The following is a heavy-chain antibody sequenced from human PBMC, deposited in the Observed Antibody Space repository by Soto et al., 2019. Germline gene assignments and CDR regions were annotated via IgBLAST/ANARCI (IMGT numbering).Heavy chain of an antibody. CDR2: IHYSGNT. Sequence: PSETLSLTCTVSGGSISSYYWSWIRQPPGKGLEWIGYIHYSGNTNYNPSLKSRLTISLDASKNQFSLKLSSVTAADTAVYYCARYIFDSSGQSYDFDYWGQGTPVTVSS. D-gene: IGHD3-22*01. CDR3: ARYIFDSSGQSYDFDY. V-gene: IGHV4-59*01. J-gene: IGHJ4*02. CDR1: GGSISSYY.